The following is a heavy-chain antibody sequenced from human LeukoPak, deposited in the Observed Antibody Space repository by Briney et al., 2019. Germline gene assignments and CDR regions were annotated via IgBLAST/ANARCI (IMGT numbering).Heavy chain of an antibody. J-gene: IGHJ3*02. D-gene: IGHD3-3*01. CDR2: IIPISGTA. CDR3: ARRSRPHYDFWSGPPNAFDI. CDR1: GGTFSRYA. Sequence: SVNVSCKASGGTFSRYAISWVRQAPGQGLEWMGGIIPISGTANYAQKFQGRFTITADESPSTPYMELSSLRSEDTAVYYCARRSRPHYDFWSGPPNAFDIWGQGTLVTVS. V-gene: IGHV1-69*13.